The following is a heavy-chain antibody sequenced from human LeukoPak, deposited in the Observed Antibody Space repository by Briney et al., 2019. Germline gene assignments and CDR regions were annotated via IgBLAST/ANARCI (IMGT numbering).Heavy chain of an antibody. Sequence: GESLKISCKGSGYSFTSYWIGWVRQMPGKGLEWMGIIYPGDSDTRYSPSFQGQVTISADKSISTAHLQWSSLKASDTAMYYCARLYYGSGSLYYFDYWGQGTLVTVSS. V-gene: IGHV5-51*01. D-gene: IGHD3-10*01. CDR1: GYSFTSYW. CDR3: ARLYYGSGSLYYFDY. J-gene: IGHJ4*02. CDR2: IYPGDSDT.